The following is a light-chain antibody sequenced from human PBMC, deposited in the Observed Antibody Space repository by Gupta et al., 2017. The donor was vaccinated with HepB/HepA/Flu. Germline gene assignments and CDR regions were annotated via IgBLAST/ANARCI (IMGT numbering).Light chain of an antibody. V-gene: IGKV1-5*03. CDR2: KAS. J-gene: IGKJ2*01. CDR1: QSISSW. Sequence: VGDRVTITCRASQSISSWLAWYQQKPGKAPKLLIYKASSLESGVPSRFSGSGSGTEFTLTISSLQPDDFATYYCQQYKSYPYTFGQGTKLEIK. CDR3: QQYKSYPYT.